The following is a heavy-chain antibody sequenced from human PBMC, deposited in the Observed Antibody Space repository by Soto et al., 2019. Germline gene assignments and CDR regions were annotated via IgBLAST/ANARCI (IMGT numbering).Heavy chain of an antibody. CDR1: GFTFSNYY. CDR3: ARGGSTSWLRALAL. V-gene: IGHV3-74*01. D-gene: IGHD6-13*01. Sequence: EVQLVESGGGLVQPGGSLRLSCAVSGFTFSNYYMQWVRQGPGKGLVYVARIDFDGRSTVHADSVKGRFTISRDNAKNTLYLQMNSLGAEDAGVYYCARGGSTSWLRALALWGQGTLVTVSS. J-gene: IGHJ5*02. CDR2: IDFDGRST.